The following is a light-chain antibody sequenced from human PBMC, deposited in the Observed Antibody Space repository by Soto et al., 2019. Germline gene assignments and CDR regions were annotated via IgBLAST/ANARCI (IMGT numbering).Light chain of an antibody. CDR2: EVS. V-gene: IGLV2-14*01. CDR1: SSDFGGYNY. J-gene: IGLJ3*02. CDR3: SSYTSSSTLEGV. Sequence: QSALTQPASVSGSPGQSITISCTGTSSDFGGYNYVSWYQQHQGKAPKLMIYEVSNRPSGVSNRFSGSKSGNTASLTISGLQAEDEADYYCSSYTSSSTLEGVFGGGTKVTVL.